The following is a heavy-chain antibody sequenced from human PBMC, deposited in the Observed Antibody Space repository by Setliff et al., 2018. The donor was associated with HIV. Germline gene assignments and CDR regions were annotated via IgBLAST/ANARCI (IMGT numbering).Heavy chain of an antibody. D-gene: IGHD3-22*01. J-gene: IGHJ4*02. Sequence: GGSLRLSCAASGFTVSSNYMSWVRQAPGKGLEWVSVIYSGGSTYYADSVKGRFTLSRDISENALYLQIDSLRPEDTAVYYCARLRLYDSALDYWGQGTLVTVSS. CDR1: GFTVSSNY. CDR2: IYSGGST. V-gene: IGHV3-53*05. CDR3: ARLRLYDSALDY.